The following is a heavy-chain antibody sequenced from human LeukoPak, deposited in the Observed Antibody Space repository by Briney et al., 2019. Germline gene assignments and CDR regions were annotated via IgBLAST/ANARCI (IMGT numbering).Heavy chain of an antibody. CDR1: GGSISGSSYY. CDR3: ARRTSPYAFNI. D-gene: IGHD1-7*01. CDR2: IYYDENT. J-gene: IGHJ3*02. Sequence: SETLSLTCTVSGGSISGSSYYWGWIRQPPGKGMEWIGSIYYDENTYYNPSLKSRVTISVDTSKNQFSLNLNSVTAADTAVYYCARRTSPYAFNIWGQGTMVTGSS. V-gene: IGHV4-39*01.